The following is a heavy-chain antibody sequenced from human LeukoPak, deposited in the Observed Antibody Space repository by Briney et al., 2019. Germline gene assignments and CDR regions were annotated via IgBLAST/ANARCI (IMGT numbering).Heavy chain of an antibody. V-gene: IGHV1-24*01. Sequence: GASVKVSRKVSGYTLTELSMHWVRQAPGKGLEWMGGFDPEDGETIYAQKFQGRVTMTEDTSTDTAYMELSSLRSEDTAVYYCARDPLAAGSFDYWGQGTLVTVSS. J-gene: IGHJ4*02. D-gene: IGHD6-13*01. CDR1: GYTLTELS. CDR2: FDPEDGET. CDR3: ARDPLAAGSFDY.